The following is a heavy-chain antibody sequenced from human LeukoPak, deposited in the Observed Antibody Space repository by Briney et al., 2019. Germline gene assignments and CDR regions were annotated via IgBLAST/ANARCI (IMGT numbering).Heavy chain of an antibody. CDR2: IFFSGST. D-gene: IGHD4-17*01. Sequence: SSETLSLTCTVSGGSISSDTYYWGWIRQPPGKGLEWIGSIFFSGSTKYNPSLKSRVTISVDTSKNQFSLKLTPVTAADTAVYYCARDLRRYGDYDYYYYYMDVWGKGTTVTVSS. CDR3: ARDLRRYGDYDYYYYYMDV. J-gene: IGHJ6*03. CDR1: GGSISSDTYY. V-gene: IGHV4-39*07.